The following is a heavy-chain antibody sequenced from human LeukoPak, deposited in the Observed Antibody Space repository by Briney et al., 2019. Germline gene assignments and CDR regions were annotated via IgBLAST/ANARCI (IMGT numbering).Heavy chain of an antibody. J-gene: IGHJ4*02. CDR3: ARENWNEGY. V-gene: IGHV1-2*02. D-gene: IGHD1-1*01. CDR1: GYTFTGYY. CDR2: INPNSGGT. Sequence: ASVKVSCKASGYTFTGYYMHWVRQAPGQGLEWMGWINPNSGGTNYAQKFQGRVTMTRNTSISTAYMELSSLRSEDTAVYYCARENWNEGYWGQGTLVTVSS.